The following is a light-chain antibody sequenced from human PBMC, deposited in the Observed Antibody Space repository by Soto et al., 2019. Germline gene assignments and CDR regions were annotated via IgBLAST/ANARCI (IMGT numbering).Light chain of an antibody. CDR1: QSVSSN. CDR2: GAS. CDR3: QQYNNWPWT. Sequence: EKVITQSPATLSLCPGERATLSCRASQSVSSNLAWYQQKPGQAPRLLIYGASTRATGIPARFSGNGSGTEFTLTISSLQSEDFAVYYCQQYNNWPWTFGQGTKVDIK. J-gene: IGKJ1*01. V-gene: IGKV3-15*01.